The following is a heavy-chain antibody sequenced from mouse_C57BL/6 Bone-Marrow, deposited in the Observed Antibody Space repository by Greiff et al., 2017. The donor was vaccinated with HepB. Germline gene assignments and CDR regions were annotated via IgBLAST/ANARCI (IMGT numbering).Heavy chain of an antibody. J-gene: IGHJ1*03. CDR2: IWSDGST. V-gene: IGHV2-6-1*01. D-gene: IGHD1-1*01. Sequence: VHLVESGPGLVAPSQSLSITCTVSGFSFTSYGVHWVRQPPGKGLEWLVVIWSDGSTTYNSALKSRLSISKDNSKSQVFLKMNSLQTDDTAMYYCARHNGSSYWYFDVWGTGTTVTVSS. CDR3: ARHNGSSYWYFDV. CDR1: GFSFTSYG.